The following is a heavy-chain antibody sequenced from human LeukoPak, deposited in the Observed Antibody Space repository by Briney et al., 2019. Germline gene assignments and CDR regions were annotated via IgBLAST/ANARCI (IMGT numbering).Heavy chain of an antibody. CDR1: GFTASSIA. Sequence: GGSLTPARSPSGFTASSIAMSVGRAAPGGGVGCGSGISGSGGSTYYAASVKGRFTISIDNSKNTLYLKMNSLRAEDTAVYYRAKFVWLRVRVFYCLDVWGQGTTVTVSS. D-gene: IGHD5-12*01. V-gene: IGHV3-23*01. J-gene: IGHJ6*02. CDR2: ISGSGGST. CDR3: AKFVWLRVRVFYCLDV.